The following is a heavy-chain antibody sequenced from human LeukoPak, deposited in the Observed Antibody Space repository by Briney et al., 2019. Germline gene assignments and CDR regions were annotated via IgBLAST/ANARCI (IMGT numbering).Heavy chain of an antibody. D-gene: IGHD6-13*01. J-gene: IGHJ6*03. Sequence: PGGSLRLSCAASGFTFSDYYMSWIRQAPGKGLEWVSYISSSGSTIYYADSVKGRFTISRDNAKNSLYLQMNSLRAEDTAVYYCARHSRTRGYYYYYYYMDVWGKGTTVTVSS. CDR3: ARHSRTRGYYYYYYYMDV. CDR2: ISSSGSTI. V-gene: IGHV3-11*04. CDR1: GFTFSDYY.